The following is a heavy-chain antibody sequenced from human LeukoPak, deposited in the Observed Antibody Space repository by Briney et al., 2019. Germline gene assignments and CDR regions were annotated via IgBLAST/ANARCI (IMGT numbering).Heavy chain of an antibody. D-gene: IGHD3-3*01. Sequence: ASVKVSCKASGGTFSSYAISWVRQAPGQGLEWMGGIIPIFGTANYAQKFQGRVTITTDESTSTAYMELSSLRSEDTAVYYCARDGLRNDVLRFLERYDWGQGTLVTVSS. CDR3: ARDGLRNDVLRFLERYD. J-gene: IGHJ4*02. CDR2: IIPIFGTA. V-gene: IGHV1-69*05. CDR1: GGTFSSYA.